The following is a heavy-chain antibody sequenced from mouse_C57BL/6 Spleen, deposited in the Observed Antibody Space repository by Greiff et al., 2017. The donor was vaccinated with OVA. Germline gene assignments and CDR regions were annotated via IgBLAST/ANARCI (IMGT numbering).Heavy chain of an antibody. CDR3: ARYDYVTTVVHFDY. D-gene: IGHD1-1*01. CDR2: IDPSDSET. V-gene: IGHV1-52*01. Sequence: QVQLQQPGAELVRPGSSVKLSCKASGYTFTSYWMHWVKQRPIQGLEWIGNIDPSDSETHYNQKFKDKATLTVDKSSSTAYMRLSSLTSEDSAVYYCARYDYVTTVVHFDYWGQGTTLTVSS. J-gene: IGHJ2*01. CDR1: GYTFTSYW.